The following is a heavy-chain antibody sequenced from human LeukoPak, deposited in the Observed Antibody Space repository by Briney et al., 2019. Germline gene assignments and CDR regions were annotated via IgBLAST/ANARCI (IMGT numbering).Heavy chain of an antibody. CDR1: GYTFTGYY. CDR3: ARGLNYYSGMDV. V-gene: IGHV1-2*02. J-gene: IGHJ6*02. CDR2: INPNRGGT. Sequence: ASVKVSCKASGYTFTGYYMHWVRQAPGQGLGWMGWINPNRGGTNYAQKFQGRVTMTRDTSISTAYMELSRLRSDDTAVYYCARGLNYYSGMDVWGQGTTVTVSS.